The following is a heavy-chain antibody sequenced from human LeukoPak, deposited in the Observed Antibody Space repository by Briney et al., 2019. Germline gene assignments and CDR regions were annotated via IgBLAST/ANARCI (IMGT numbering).Heavy chain of an antibody. D-gene: IGHD3-10*01. CDR3: AGGYYAGYFDL. V-gene: IGHV4-59*08. CDR2: IYYSGST. CDR1: GGSISSYY. J-gene: IGHJ2*01. Sequence: SETLSLTCTVSGGSISSYYWSWIRQPPGKGLEWIGYIYYSGSTNCNPSLKSRVPISVDTSKNQFSLKLSSVTAADTAVYYCAGGYYAGYFDLWGRGTLVTVSS.